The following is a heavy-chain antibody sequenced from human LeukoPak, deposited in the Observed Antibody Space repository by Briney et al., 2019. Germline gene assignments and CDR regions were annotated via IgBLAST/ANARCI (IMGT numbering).Heavy chain of an antibody. V-gene: IGHV4-34*01. CDR2: INHSGST. Sequence: PSETLSLTCAVYGGSSSGYYWSWIRQPPGKGLEWIGEINHSGSTNYNPSLKSRVTISVDTSKNQFSLKLSSVTAADTAVYYCARGPPQLTYCGGDCYRHWGQGTLVTVSS. CDR3: ARGPPQLTYCGGDCYRH. CDR1: GGSSSGYY. J-gene: IGHJ1*01. D-gene: IGHD2-21*02.